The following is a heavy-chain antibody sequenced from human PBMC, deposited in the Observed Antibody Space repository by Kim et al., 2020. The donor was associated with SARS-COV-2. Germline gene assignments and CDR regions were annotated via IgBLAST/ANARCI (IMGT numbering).Heavy chain of an antibody. D-gene: IGHD2-21*01. V-gene: IGHV1-2*06. CDR2: INPNSGGT. J-gene: IGHJ6*02. CDR3: AREDGIVVVQYGMDV. Sequence: ASVKVSCKASEYTFTGYYMHWVRQAPGQGLEWMGRINPNSGGTNYAQKFQGRVTMTRDTSISTAYMELSRLRSDDTAVYYCAREDGIVVVQYGMDVWGQGTTVTVSS. CDR1: EYTFTGYY.